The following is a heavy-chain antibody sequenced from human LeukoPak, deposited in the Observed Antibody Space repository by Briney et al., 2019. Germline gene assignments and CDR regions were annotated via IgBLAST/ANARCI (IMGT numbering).Heavy chain of an antibody. CDR3: ARPIYYYDSSGYYRD. CDR2: INHSGST. Sequence: PSETLSLTCAVSGGSFSGYYWRWVRQPPGKGLEWIGEINHSGSTNYNPSLKRRVTISVDTSKNQFSLNLRSVTAADTAVYYCARPIYYYDSSGYYRDWGRGTLVTASS. D-gene: IGHD3-22*01. J-gene: IGHJ4*02. V-gene: IGHV4-34*01. CDR1: GGSFSGYY.